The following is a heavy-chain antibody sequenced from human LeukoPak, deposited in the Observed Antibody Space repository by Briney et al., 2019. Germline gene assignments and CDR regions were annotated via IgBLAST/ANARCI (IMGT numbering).Heavy chain of an antibody. CDR2: ISGTGSDM. J-gene: IGHJ4*02. CDR1: GITFSSYA. CDR3: AREYVGTNYFDF. V-gene: IGHV3-21*01. D-gene: IGHD1-26*01. Sequence: GGSLRLSCAASGITFSSYAMSWIRQAPGKGLEWVSSISGTGSDMYCADSVKGRFTISRDNAKNSLYLQVNSLRAEDTAVYYCAREYVGTNYFDFWGQGTLVTVSS.